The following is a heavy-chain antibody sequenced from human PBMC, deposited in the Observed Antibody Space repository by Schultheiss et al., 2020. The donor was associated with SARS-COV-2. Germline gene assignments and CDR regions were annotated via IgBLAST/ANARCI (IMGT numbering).Heavy chain of an antibody. Sequence: SETLSLTCTVPGGSISSSNWWSWVRQPPGKGLEWIGYIYYSGSTYYNPSLKSRVTISVDTSKNQFSLKLSSVTAADTAVYYCARDAAVDYYDSSGYYGAFDIWGQGTMVTVSS. CDR2: IYYSGST. CDR3: ARDAAVDYYDSSGYYGAFDI. D-gene: IGHD3-22*01. J-gene: IGHJ3*02. V-gene: IGHV4-4*02. CDR1: GGSISSSNW.